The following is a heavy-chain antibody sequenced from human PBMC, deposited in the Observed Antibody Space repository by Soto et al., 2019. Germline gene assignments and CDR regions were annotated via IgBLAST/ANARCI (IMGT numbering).Heavy chain of an antibody. Sequence: ASVKVSCKASGYTFTSYYMHCVRQAPGQVLEWMGIINPSGGSTSYAQKFQGRVTMTRDTSTSTVYMELSSLRSEDTAVYYCAREDIVVVVAATTYFDYWGQGTLVTVSS. D-gene: IGHD2-15*01. CDR1: GYTFTSYY. J-gene: IGHJ4*02. CDR3: AREDIVVVVAATTYFDY. CDR2: INPSGGST. V-gene: IGHV1-46*01.